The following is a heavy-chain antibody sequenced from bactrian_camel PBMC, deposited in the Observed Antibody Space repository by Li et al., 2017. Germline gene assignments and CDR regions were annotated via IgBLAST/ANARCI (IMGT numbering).Heavy chain of an antibody. CDR1: GYHYNNYC. CDR2: IASLGST. V-gene: IGHV3S57*01. Sequence: HVQLVESGGGSVQAGGSLRLSCVASGYHYNNYCMAWFRQAPGEDREGVASIASLGSTGYADSVKGRFTISRDSAKNTLYLQMNSLKPEDTAMYYCAAGTLRYSLCGRSGYDYWGQGTQVTVS. J-gene: IGHJ4*01. D-gene: IGHD1*01. CDR3: AAGTLRYSLCGRSGYDY.